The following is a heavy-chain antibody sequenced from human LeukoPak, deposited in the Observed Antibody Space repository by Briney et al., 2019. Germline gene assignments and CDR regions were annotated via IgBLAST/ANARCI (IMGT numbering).Heavy chain of an antibody. D-gene: IGHD2-15*01. CDR3: ARAQGYCSGGSCYKDWFDP. CDR2: IYYSGST. V-gene: IGHV4-59*01. J-gene: IGHJ5*02. CDR1: GGSISSYY. Sequence: PSETLSLTCTVSGGSISSYYWSWIRQPPGKGLEWIGYIYYSGSTNCNPSLKSRVTISVDTSKNQFSLKLSSVTAADTAVYYCARAQGYCSGGSCYKDWFDPWGQGTLVTVSS.